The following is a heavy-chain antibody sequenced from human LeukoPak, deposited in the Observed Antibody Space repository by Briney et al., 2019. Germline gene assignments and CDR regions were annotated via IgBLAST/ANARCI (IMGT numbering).Heavy chain of an antibody. CDR1: DYMLTSFG. Sequence: ASVKVSCKVPDYMLTSFGVSWVRQAPGQGLEWIGWPIGYSGKANYAQKLQDRITMTTDLSTSTVYMELKTLTYDDTRLYYCARGKNFDYWGQGTLVTVSS. V-gene: IGHV1-18*01. CDR3: ARGKNFDY. J-gene: IGHJ4*02. CDR2: PIGYSGKA.